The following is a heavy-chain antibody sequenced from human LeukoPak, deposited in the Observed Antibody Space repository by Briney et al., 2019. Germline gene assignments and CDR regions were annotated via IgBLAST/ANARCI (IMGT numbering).Heavy chain of an antibody. V-gene: IGHV3-23*01. CDR3: VKPRKEILRDAFDV. CDR2: ISASGGST. J-gene: IGHJ3*01. Sequence: SGGSLRLSCVASGFTFSSYAMSWVRQAPGKGLEWVSSISASGGSTYYADSVKGRFTISRDNSKSTLFLQMSSLRAEDTAIYYCVKPRKEILRDAFDVWGQGTMVTVSS. CDR1: GFTFSSYA. D-gene: IGHD3-3*01.